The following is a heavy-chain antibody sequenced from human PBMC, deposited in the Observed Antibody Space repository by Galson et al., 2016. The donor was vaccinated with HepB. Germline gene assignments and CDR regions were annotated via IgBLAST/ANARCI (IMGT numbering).Heavy chain of an antibody. Sequence: SLRLSCAASGFTFSTYGMNWARQAPGKGLEWVSHVSGSGSSTHYADSVKGRFTISRDNSQNTLFLQMISLRSDDTAVYYCAKLTRSQDIEVVVDAPHVDDWGRGTLVTVSS. CDR1: GFTFSTYG. D-gene: IGHD2-15*01. J-gene: IGHJ4*02. V-gene: IGHV3-23*01. CDR3: AKLTRSQDIEVVVDAPHVDD. CDR2: VSGSGSST.